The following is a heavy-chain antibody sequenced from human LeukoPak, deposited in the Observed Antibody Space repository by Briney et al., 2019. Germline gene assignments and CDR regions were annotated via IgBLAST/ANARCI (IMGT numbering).Heavy chain of an antibody. CDR1: GFTFSTFS. CDR2: ISSSSSYI. Sequence: GGSLRLSCAASGFTFSTFSMNWVRQAPGKGLEWVSAISSSSSYIYYADSVKGRFTISRHNAKRSLYLQMNSLRAEDTAVYYCARDLGGYGDYGTNFDYWGQGTLVTVSS. D-gene: IGHD4-17*01. V-gene: IGHV3-21*01. J-gene: IGHJ4*02. CDR3: ARDLGGYGDYGTNFDY.